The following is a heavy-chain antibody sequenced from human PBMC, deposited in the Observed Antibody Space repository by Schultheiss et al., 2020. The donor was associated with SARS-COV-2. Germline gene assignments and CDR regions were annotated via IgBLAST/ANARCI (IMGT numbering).Heavy chain of an antibody. D-gene: IGHD2-15*01. V-gene: IGHV4-61*02. CDR3: ASGYCSGGSCYGVYYYYGIDV. CDR1: GGSISSGSYY. CDR2: IYTSGST. J-gene: IGHJ6*02. Sequence: LRLSCTVSGGSISSGSYYWSWIRQPAGKGLEWIGRIYTSGSTNYNPSLKSRVTISVDTSKNQFSLKLSSVTAADTAVYYGASGYCSGGSCYGVYYYYGIDVWGQGTTVTVSS.